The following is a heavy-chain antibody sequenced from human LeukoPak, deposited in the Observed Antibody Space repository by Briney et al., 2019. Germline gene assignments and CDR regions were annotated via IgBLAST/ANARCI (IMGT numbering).Heavy chain of an antibody. Sequence: PSETLSLTCTVSGGSISSSSYYWGWIRQPPGKGLEWIGSIYYSGSTYYNPSLKSRVTISVDTSKNQFSLKLSSVTAPDTAVYYCARVGFEGQLVDFDYWGQGTLVTVSS. D-gene: IGHD6-6*01. J-gene: IGHJ4*02. CDR2: IYYSGST. V-gene: IGHV4-39*07. CDR3: ARVGFEGQLVDFDY. CDR1: GGSISSSSYY.